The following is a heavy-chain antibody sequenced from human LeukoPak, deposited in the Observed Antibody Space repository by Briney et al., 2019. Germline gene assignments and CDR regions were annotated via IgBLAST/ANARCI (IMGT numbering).Heavy chain of an antibody. CDR3: ARIAAAGTSYFDY. J-gene: IGHJ4*02. V-gene: IGHV4-38-2*01. CDR2: IYYSGST. CDR1: GFTFSDYY. Sequence: GSLLLSCAASGFTFSDYYMSWIRQPPGKGLEWIGSIYYSGSTYYNPSLKSRVTISVDTSKNPFSLKLSSVTAADTAVYYCARIAAAGTSYFDYWGQGTLVTVSS. D-gene: IGHD6-13*01.